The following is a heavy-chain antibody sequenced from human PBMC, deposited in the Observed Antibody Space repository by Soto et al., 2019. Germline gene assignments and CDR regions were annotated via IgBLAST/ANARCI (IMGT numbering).Heavy chain of an antibody. CDR2: IRSKANSYAT. V-gene: IGHV3-73*02. Sequence: EVQLVESGGGLVQPGGSLKLSCAASGFTFSGSAMHWVRQASGKGLEWIGRIRSKANSYATAYAASVNGRFTISRDDSKNTAYLQMNSLETEDTAVYYCRGYCSSTSCYEPYFDRWGRGTLVTVSS. J-gene: IGHJ2*01. CDR1: GFTFSGSA. CDR3: RGYCSSTSCYEPYFDR. D-gene: IGHD2-2*01.